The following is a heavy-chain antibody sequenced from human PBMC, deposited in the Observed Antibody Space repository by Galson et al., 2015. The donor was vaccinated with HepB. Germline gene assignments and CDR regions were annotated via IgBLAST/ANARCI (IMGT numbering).Heavy chain of an antibody. D-gene: IGHD1-26*01. V-gene: IGHV3-7*01. CDR3: TRETSTSLVGASGY. Sequence: SLRLSCAASGFTFSSYWMTWLRQAPGKGLEWVANIRHDGSERNYLDSVRGRFTISRDNAKNSLFLQMNSLRAEDTALYYCTRETSTSLVGASGYWGQGTLVTVSS. CDR2: IRHDGSER. CDR1: GFTFSSYW. J-gene: IGHJ4*02.